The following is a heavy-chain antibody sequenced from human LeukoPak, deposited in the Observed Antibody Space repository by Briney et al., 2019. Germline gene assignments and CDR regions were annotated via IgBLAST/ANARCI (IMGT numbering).Heavy chain of an antibody. Sequence: GGSLRLSCTASGIVFSRTAMNWARQSPGGGLEWLSAISGGGERTFYADSVKGRFTISRDNSKNKVYLQMNSLRADDTAIYYCGKDGGQYSSGPEFDPRGQGALVTVSS. J-gene: IGHJ5*02. V-gene: IGHV3-23*01. D-gene: IGHD6-19*01. CDR2: ISGGGERT. CDR1: GIVFSRTA. CDR3: GKDGGQYSSGPEFDP.